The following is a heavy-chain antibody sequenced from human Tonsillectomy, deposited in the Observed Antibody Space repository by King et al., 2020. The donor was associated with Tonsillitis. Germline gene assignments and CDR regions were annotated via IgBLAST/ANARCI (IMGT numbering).Heavy chain of an antibody. Sequence: QLQESGPGLVKPSQTLSLTCTVSGGSISSGSYYWSWIRQPAGKGLEWIGRIYTSGSTNYNPSLKSRVTVSVYTSKNQFSLKLSSMTAADTAAYNCAREGYSSSPYFYHYYMDVWGKGTTVTVSS. J-gene: IGHJ6*03. CDR2: IYTSGST. CDR1: GGSISSGSYY. D-gene: IGHD6-6*01. V-gene: IGHV4-61*02. CDR3: AREGYSSSPYFYHYYMDV.